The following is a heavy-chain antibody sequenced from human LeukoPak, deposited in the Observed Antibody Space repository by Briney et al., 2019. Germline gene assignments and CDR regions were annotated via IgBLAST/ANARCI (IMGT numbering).Heavy chain of an antibody. D-gene: IGHD5-12*01. CDR2: INHSGST. V-gene: IGHV4-34*01. CDR3: AKGSGHDYSWFDP. CDR1: GGSFSGYY. Sequence: PSETLSLTCAVYGGSFSGYYWSWIRQPPGKGLEWIGEINHSGSTNYNPSLKSRVTISVDTSKNQFSLKLSSVTAADTAVYYCAKGSGHDYSWFDPWGQGTLVTVSS. J-gene: IGHJ5*02.